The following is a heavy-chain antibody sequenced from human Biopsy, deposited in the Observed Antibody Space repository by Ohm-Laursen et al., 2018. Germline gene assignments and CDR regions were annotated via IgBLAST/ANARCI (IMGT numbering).Heavy chain of an antibody. Sequence: SVSPSCKLSGFSFNTYCIDSVRHAPGRCLGWMGLISGYNGNTKYAQRFHGRVTMTTDTSTSAVYMEVRSMRSDDTAVYFCARVALPLYLDNWGQGTRVTVSS. CDR2: ISGYNGNT. CDR1: GFSFNTYC. V-gene: IGHV1-18*01. CDR3: ARVALPLYLDN. J-gene: IGHJ4*02. D-gene: IGHD2-21*01.